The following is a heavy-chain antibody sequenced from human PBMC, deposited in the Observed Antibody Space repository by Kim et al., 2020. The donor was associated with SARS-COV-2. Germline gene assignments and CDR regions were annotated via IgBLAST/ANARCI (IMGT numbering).Heavy chain of an antibody. V-gene: IGHV4-61*01. J-gene: IGHJ3*02. Sequence: SETLSLTCTVSGGSVSSGSYYWSWIRQPPGKGLEWIEYIYYSGSTNYNPSLKSRVPISVDTSKNQFSLKLSSVTAADTAVYYCARGTSGSYNAFDIWGQGTMVTVSS. CDR2: IYYSGST. CDR3: ARGTSGSYNAFDI. CDR1: GGSVSSGSYY. D-gene: IGHD1-26*01.